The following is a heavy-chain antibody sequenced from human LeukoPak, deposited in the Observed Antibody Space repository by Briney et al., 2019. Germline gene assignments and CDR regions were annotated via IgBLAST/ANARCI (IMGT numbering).Heavy chain of an antibody. CDR2: ISPNSGVT. D-gene: IGHD2-15*01. CDR3: ALVVVAASSFNYLDV. V-gene: IGHV1-2*02. Sequence: GASAKVSCKASGYTFTCYYIHWVRQAPGQGLEWMGWISPNSGVTTYAQKFQGRVTMTRDTSISTSNIEMTRLKSDDTAVYYCALVVVAASSFNYLDVWGKGTTVTISS. J-gene: IGHJ6*03. CDR1: GYTFTCYY.